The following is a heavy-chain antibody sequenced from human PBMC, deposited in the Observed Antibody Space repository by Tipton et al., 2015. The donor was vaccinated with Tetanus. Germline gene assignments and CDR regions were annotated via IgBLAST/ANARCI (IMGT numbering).Heavy chain of an antibody. D-gene: IGHD5-18*01. V-gene: IGHV6-1*01. CDR2: TYYRSRWFH. CDR3: ARWRHEARFFYL. CDR1: GDSVSSNDVA. Sequence: GLVKPSQTLSLTCDISGDSVSSNDVAWSWIGQSPSRGLEWLGRTYYRSRWFHDYAVSVQSRITINPDTSKNHFSLQLSSVIPEDSAVYYCARWRHEARFFYLWGRGTRVTFSP. J-gene: IGHJ2*01.